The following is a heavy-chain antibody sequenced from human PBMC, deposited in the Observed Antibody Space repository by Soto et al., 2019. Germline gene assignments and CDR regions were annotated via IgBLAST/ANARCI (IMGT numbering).Heavy chain of an antibody. CDR1: GFTVSSYY. V-gene: IGHV3-53*01. CDR2: VYSTGST. D-gene: IGHD1-26*01. Sequence: VGSLRLSCAASGFTVSSYYMSWVRQAPGKGLEWASVVYSTGSTYYADSVKGRFTISRDISKNMIYLQMDSLRAEDTAVYYCAREGMGFGYWGQGTLVTVSS. J-gene: IGHJ4*02. CDR3: AREGMGFGY.